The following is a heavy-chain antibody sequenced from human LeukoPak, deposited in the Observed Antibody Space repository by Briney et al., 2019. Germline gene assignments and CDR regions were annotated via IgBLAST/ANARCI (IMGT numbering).Heavy chain of an antibody. CDR3: AKELLDYGDDSNWFDP. D-gene: IGHD4-17*01. CDR2: ISGSSGRT. V-gene: IGHV3-23*01. CDR1: GFTLSSYA. J-gene: IGHJ5*02. Sequence: GGSLRLSCAASGFTLSSYAVSSVRQAPGKGLGWVSAISGSSGRTNYVYSVKGRFTISRDNSKNTLYLQMNRLRAENTAVYYSAKELLDYGDDSNWFDPWGQGTVVTVSS.